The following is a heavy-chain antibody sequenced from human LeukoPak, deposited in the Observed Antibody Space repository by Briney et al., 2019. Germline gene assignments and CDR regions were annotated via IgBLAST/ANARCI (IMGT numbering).Heavy chain of an antibody. D-gene: IGHD5-18*01. Sequence: GGSLRLSCAASGFTFSDYYMSWIRQAPGKGPEWVSYISSGGSIIYYADSVKGRFTISRDNAKNSLYLQMNSLRAEDTAVYYCARDSGYSYGYRNYYYGMDVWAQGTTVTVSS. V-gene: IGHV3-11*01. CDR3: ARDSGYSYGYRNYYYGMDV. CDR2: ISSGGSII. CDR1: GFTFSDYY. J-gene: IGHJ6*02.